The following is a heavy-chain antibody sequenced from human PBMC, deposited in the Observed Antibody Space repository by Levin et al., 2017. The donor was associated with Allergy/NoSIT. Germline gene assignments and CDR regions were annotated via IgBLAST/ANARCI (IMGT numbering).Heavy chain of an antibody. D-gene: IGHD1-20*01. J-gene: IGHJ4*02. CDR3: ARDNWNFDY. CDR2: IWYDGSNK. CDR1: GFTFSSYG. V-gene: IGHV3-33*01. Sequence: GESLKISCAASGFTFSSYGMHWVRQAPGKGLEWVAVIWYDGSNKYYADSVKGRFTISRDNSKNTLYLQMNSLRAEDTAVYYCARDNWNFDYWGQGTLVTVSS.